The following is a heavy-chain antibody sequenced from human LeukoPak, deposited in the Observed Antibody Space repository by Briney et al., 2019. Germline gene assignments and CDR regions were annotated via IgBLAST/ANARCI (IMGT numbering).Heavy chain of an antibody. CDR1: GFTFSSYS. CDR3: ARVYGDYTGSYYFDY. V-gene: IGHV3-21*01. J-gene: IGHJ4*02. CDR2: ISSSSSYI. D-gene: IGHD4-17*01. Sequence: PGGSLRLSCAASGFTFSSYSMNWVRQAPGKGLEWVSSISSSSSYIYYADSVKGRFTISRDNAKNSLYLQMNSLRAEDTAVYYCARVYGDYTGSYYFDYWGQGTLVTVSS.